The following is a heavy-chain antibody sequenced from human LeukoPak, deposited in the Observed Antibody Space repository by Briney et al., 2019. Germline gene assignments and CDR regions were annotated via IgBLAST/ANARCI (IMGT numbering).Heavy chain of an antibody. D-gene: IGHD3-16*01. Sequence: GGSLRLSCAASGFTFSSYAMHWVRQAPGKGLEWVAVISYDGSNKYYADSVKGRFTISRGNSKNTLYLQMNSLRAEDTAVYYCARRKFGGVMDYWGQGTLVTVSS. V-gene: IGHV3-30-3*01. CDR2: ISYDGSNK. CDR1: GFTFSSYA. J-gene: IGHJ4*02. CDR3: ARRKFGGVMDY.